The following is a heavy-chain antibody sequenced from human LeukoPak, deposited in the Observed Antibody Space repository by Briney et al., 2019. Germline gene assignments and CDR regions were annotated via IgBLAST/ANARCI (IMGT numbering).Heavy chain of an antibody. CDR2: ISAYNGNT. CDR3: ARRIRTTVTDNWFDP. J-gene: IGHJ5*02. V-gene: IGHV1-18*01. Sequence: GASVKVSCKASGYTFTSYGISWVRQAPGQGLEWMGWISAYNGNTNYAQKLQGRVTMTTDTSTSTAYMVLRSLRSDDTAVCYCARRIRTTVTDNWFDPWGQGTLVTVSS. CDR1: GYTFTSYG. D-gene: IGHD4-11*01.